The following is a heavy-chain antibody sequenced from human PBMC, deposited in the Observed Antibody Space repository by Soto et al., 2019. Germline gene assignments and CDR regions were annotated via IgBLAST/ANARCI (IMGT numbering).Heavy chain of an antibody. CDR1: GFTFSSYG. Sequence: QVQLVESGGGVVQPGRSLRLSCAASGFTFSSYGMHWVRQAPGKGLEWVAVISYDGSNKYYADSVKGRFTISRDNSKNTLYLQMNSLRAEDTAVYYCAKDPNSSSWYLVGFDYLGQGTLVTGSS. V-gene: IGHV3-30*18. CDR3: AKDPNSSSWYLVGFDY. CDR2: ISYDGSNK. J-gene: IGHJ4*02. D-gene: IGHD6-13*01.